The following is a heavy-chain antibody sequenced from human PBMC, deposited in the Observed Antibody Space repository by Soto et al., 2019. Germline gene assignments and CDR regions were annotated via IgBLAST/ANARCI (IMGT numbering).Heavy chain of an antibody. CDR1: VYTFTSYG. D-gene: IGHD6-13*01. J-gene: IGHJ4*02. CDR3: ARGRGQQLVRYFDY. CDR2: ISAYNGNT. V-gene: IGHV1-18*04. Sequence: XSVKVSCKASVYTFTSYGISWVRQAPGQGLEWMGWISAYNGNTNYAQKLQGRVTMTTDTSTSTAYMELRSLRSDDTAVYYCARGRGQQLVRYFDYWGQGTLVTVSS.